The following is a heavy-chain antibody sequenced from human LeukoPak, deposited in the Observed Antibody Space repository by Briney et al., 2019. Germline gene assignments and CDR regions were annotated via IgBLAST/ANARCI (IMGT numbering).Heavy chain of an antibody. CDR3: VRHTGSFPLGGMDV. CDR2: IWYDGSNK. J-gene: IGHJ6*02. V-gene: IGHV3-33*02. D-gene: IGHD1-26*01. Sequence: GGSLRLSCAASGFTIRNYGMYWVRQAPGKGLEWVAIIWYDGSNKYYTDSAKGRFTISRDNSKNTLFLQMNSLRVEDTAVYYCVRHTGSFPLGGMDVWGQGTTVTVSS. CDR1: GFTIRNYG.